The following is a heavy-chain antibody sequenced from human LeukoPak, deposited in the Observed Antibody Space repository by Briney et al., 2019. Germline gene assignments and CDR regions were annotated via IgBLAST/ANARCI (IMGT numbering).Heavy chain of an antibody. Sequence: GGSLRLSCAASGFTFSSYAMHWVRQAPGKGLEWVAVISYDGSNKYYADSVKGRFTISRDNSKNTLYLQMNSLRAEDTAVYYCARVDTAMATGDYFDYWGQGTLVTVSS. CDR2: ISYDGSNK. D-gene: IGHD5-18*01. J-gene: IGHJ4*02. CDR1: GFTFSSYA. CDR3: ARVDTAMATGDYFDY. V-gene: IGHV3-30-3*01.